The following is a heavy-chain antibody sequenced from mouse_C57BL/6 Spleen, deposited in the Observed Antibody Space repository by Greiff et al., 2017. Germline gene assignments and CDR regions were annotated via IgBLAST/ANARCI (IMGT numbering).Heavy chain of an antibody. Sequence: QVQLKESGAELVKPGASVKISCKASGYAFSSYWMNWVKQRPGKGLEWIGHIYPGDGDTNYNGKFKGKATLTADKSSSTAYMQLSSLTSEDSAVYFCARFTTVVARYYFDYWGQGTTLTVSS. CDR1: GYAFSSYW. D-gene: IGHD1-1*01. V-gene: IGHV1-80*01. J-gene: IGHJ2*01. CDR3: ARFTTVVARYYFDY. CDR2: IYPGDGDT.